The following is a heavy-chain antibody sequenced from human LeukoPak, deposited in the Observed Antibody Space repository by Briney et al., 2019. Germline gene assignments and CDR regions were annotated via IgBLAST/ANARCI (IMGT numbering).Heavy chain of an antibody. D-gene: IGHD6-6*01. V-gene: IGHV3-73*01. CDR1: GFTFSGSA. Sequence: GGSLRLSCAASGFTFSGSAIHWIRQASGRGLEWVGRIRSKANSYATAYAASVKGRFTVSRDDSKNTAYLQMNSLKTEDTAVYYCTRVAARPSGWGQGTLVTVSS. J-gene: IGHJ4*02. CDR3: TRVAARPSG. CDR2: IRSKANSYAT.